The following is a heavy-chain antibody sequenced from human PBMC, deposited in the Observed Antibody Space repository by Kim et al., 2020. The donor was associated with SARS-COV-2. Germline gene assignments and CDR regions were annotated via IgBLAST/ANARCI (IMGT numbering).Heavy chain of an antibody. V-gene: IGHV4-61*08. CDR1: GDSVSNSAYY. Sequence: SETLSLTCTVSGDSVSNSAYYWSWVRQTPGKGLEWIAYIYYTGKTNYNPSLRSRVTISMDTSRNQFSLNLSSVSAADTAIYYCARNIRSHGDSPKGGFDYWGQGTLVTVSS. CDR2: IYYTGKT. D-gene: IGHD4-17*01. CDR3: ARNIRSHGDSPKGGFDY. J-gene: IGHJ4*02.